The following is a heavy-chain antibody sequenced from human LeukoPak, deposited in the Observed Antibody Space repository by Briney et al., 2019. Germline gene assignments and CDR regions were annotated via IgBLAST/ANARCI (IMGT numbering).Heavy chain of an antibody. CDR3: AKDPYYYDSSGYGYGMDV. V-gene: IGHV3-23*01. D-gene: IGHD3-22*01. Sequence: GGSLRHSCAASGFSFSSYAMAWVRQAPGKGLEWVSTISGSGGSTHYADSVKGQFTISRDNSKNTLYLQMNSLRAEDTAVYYCAKDPYYYDSSGYGYGMDVWGQGTTVTVSS. CDR1: GFSFSSYA. J-gene: IGHJ6*02. CDR2: ISGSGGST.